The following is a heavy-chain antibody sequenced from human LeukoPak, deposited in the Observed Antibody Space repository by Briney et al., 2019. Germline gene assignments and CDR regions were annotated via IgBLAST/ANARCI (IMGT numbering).Heavy chain of an antibody. J-gene: IGHJ4*02. V-gene: IGHV4-59*01. D-gene: IGHD2-15*01. CDR3: ARGRSGLFDY. CDR1: GGSISSYY. CDR2: IYYSGST. Sequence: PSETLSLTCTVSGGSISSYYWSWIRQPPGKGLEWIGHIYYSGSTNYNPSLKSRVTISVDTSKNQFSLKLSSVTAADTAVYYCARGRSGLFDYWGQGTLVTVSS.